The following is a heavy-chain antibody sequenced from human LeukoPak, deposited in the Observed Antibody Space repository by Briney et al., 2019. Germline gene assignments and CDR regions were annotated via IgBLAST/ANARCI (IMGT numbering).Heavy chain of an antibody. CDR1: GFTFSNYW. Sequence: GGSLRLSCAASGFTFSNYWMHWVRQVPGKGLVWVSRINDDGSGTFYADSVKGRFTISRDNAKNTLYLQMDSLRADDTAVYYCARDSSHYDFWSGYHAEPFDLWGRGTLVTVSS. V-gene: IGHV3-74*01. D-gene: IGHD3-3*01. J-gene: IGHJ2*01. CDR2: INDDGSGT. CDR3: ARDSSHYDFWSGYHAEPFDL.